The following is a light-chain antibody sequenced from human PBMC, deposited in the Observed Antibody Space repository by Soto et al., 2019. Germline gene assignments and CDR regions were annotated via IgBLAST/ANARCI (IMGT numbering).Light chain of an antibody. CDR3: PVSDNSPPKYT. Sequence: EIVLTQSPATLSLSPGDRATLSGLASQTISSSDLAWYQQKPGQAPRILIIGASSRAPDIPARFSGSGSGTDFTHTISRLDPEDFAVYYCPVSDNSPPKYTFGQGTKLEI. V-gene: IGKV3-20*01. J-gene: IGKJ2*01. CDR1: QTISSSD. CDR2: GAS.